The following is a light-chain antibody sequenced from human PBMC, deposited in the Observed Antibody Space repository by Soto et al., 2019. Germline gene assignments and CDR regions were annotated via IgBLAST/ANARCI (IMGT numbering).Light chain of an antibody. Sequence: IVLTQTPLSSAVTLGQPASFSCGSSESLVHSDGKTYLCWLHLRLGQPPRLLIYQISRRPPGVPDRFSGSGAGTNFTLKISRVEPEDVGIFYCMQASQLRTVGQGTKVEIK. J-gene: IGKJ1*01. CDR1: ESLVHSDGKTY. CDR2: QIS. V-gene: IGKV2-24*01. CDR3: MQASQLRT.